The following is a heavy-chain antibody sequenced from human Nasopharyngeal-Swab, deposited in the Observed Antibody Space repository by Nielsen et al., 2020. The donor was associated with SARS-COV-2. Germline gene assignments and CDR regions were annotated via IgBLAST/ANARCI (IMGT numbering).Heavy chain of an antibody. J-gene: IGHJ4*02. CDR3: AKDLLYYYDSSGYPLDY. CDR1: GFTFSSYG. CDR2: ISYDGSNK. Sequence: LKISCAASGFTFSSYGMHWVRQAPGKGLEWVAVISYDGSNKYYADSVKGRFTISRDNSKNTLYLQMNSLRAEDTAVYYCAKDLLYYYDSSGYPLDYWGQGTLVTVSS. V-gene: IGHV3-30*18. D-gene: IGHD3-22*01.